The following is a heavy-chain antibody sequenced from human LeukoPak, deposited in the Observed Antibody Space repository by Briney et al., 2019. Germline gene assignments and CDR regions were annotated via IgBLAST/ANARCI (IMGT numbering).Heavy chain of an antibody. J-gene: IGHJ4*02. Sequence: SQTLSLTCAISGDSVSSKSAAWNWIRQSPSRGLEWLGRTYYRTKYGSMWYCQYGLSVQGRLTINPDTSMNQVSLQLTSVTPEDTAIYYCVRGGGNFDYWGQGTLVTVSS. CDR3: VRGGGNFDY. CDR2: TYYRTKYGSMWYC. CDR1: GDSVSSKSAA. V-gene: IGHV6-1*01.